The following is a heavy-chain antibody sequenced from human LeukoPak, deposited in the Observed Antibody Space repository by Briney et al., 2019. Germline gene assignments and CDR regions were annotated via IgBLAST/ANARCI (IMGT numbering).Heavy chain of an antibody. CDR1: GFSFNIYP. CDR2: ITGNGGST. V-gene: IGHV3-64*01. J-gene: IGHJ4*02. D-gene: IGHD6-19*01. CDR3: ARESETSGWYDY. Sequence: GGSLRLSCTTSGFSFNIYPMHWVRQAPGKGLEYVSAITGNGGSTYYANSVKGRFTISRDNSKNTLYLQMSSLRSEDTALYYCARESETSGWYDYWGQGTLVTVSS.